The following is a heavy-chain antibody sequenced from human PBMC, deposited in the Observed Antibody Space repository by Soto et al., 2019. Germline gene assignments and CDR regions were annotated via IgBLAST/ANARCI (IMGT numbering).Heavy chain of an antibody. V-gene: IGHV3-23*01. CDR2: ISGSGGST. J-gene: IGHJ4*02. Sequence: GGSLRLSCAASGFTFSSYAMSWVRQAPGKGLEWVSAISGSGGSTYYADSVKGRSTISRDNSKNTLYLQMNSLRAEDTAVYYCAKGLLWFGESLYYFDYWGRGTLVTVSS. CDR3: AKGLLWFGESLYYFDY. CDR1: GFTFSSYA. D-gene: IGHD3-10*01.